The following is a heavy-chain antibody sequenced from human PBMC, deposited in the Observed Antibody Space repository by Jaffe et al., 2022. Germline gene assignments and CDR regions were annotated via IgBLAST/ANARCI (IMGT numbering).Heavy chain of an antibody. CDR1: GGSISSGSYY. D-gene: IGHD6-19*01. V-gene: IGHV4-61*02. CDR2: IYTSGST. CDR3: ARDEGPDLIAVAGTGWFDP. Sequence: QVQLQESGPGLVKPSQTLSLTCTVSGGSISSGSYYWSWIRQPAGKGLEWIGRIYTSGSTNYNPSLKSRVTISVDTSKNQFSLKLSSVTAADTAVYYCARDEGPDLIAVAGTGWFDPWGQGTLVTVSS. J-gene: IGHJ5*02.